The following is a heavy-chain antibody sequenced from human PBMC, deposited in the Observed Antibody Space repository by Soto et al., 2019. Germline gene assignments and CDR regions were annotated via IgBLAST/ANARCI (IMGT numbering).Heavy chain of an antibody. CDR2: IYHSGST. CDR3: AVRFCASWLDP. Sequence: QVQLQESGPGLVRPSGTLSLTCDVSGDSISSSHWWTWVRQPPGKGLEWIGEIYHSGSTIYNPSLKSRVFMSVDKSRNPFSLQLSSVTAADTAIYYCAVRFCASWLDPWGQGTQVIVSS. V-gene: IGHV4-4*02. J-gene: IGHJ5*02. CDR1: GDSISSSHW. D-gene: IGHD3-3*01.